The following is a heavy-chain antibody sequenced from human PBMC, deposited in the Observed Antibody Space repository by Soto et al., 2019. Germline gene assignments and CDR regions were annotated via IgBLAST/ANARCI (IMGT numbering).Heavy chain of an antibody. CDR2: IKDDGGET. J-gene: IGHJ4*02. Sequence: EVQLVESGGGLVQPGGSLRLSCAASGFSFSTYWMSWVRQAPGKGLEWVANIKDDGGETNYVDAVKGRFTISRDNAKTSLFLQMNSLRAEDTAVYYCAKGGHIDFCGQGTLVTVAA. CDR3: AKGGHIDF. CDR1: GFSFSTYW. V-gene: IGHV3-7*03. D-gene: IGHD3-16*01.